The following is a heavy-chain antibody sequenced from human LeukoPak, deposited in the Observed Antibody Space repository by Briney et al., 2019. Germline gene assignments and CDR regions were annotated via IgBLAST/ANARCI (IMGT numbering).Heavy chain of an antibody. CDR3: AKDVPLTGGRSLIY. D-gene: IGHD3-9*01. CDR1: GLPFSDAW. J-gene: IGHJ4*02. Sequence: KPGGSLRLSCAASGLPFSDAWMTWVRQAPGKGLEWVGRIKSKAGGGTTDYAAPVKGRFTISRDDSINTVYLQMNSLKTEDTALYYCAKDVPLTGGRSLIYWGQGTLVTVSS. V-gene: IGHV3-15*01. CDR2: IKSKAGGGTT.